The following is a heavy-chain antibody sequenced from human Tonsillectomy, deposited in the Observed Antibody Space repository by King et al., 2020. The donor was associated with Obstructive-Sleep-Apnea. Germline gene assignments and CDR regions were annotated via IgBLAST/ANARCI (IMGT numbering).Heavy chain of an antibody. V-gene: IGHV3-30*18. CDR3: AKGGLSGTSTMIVALDADY. D-gene: IGHD3-22*01. CDR1: GFTFSSYG. J-gene: IGHJ4*02. Sequence: VQLVESGGGVVQPGRSLRLSCAASGFTFSSYGMHWVRQAPGKGLEWVAVISYDGSNKYYADSVKGRFTISRDNSKNTLYLQMNSLRAEDTAVYYCAKGGLSGTSTMIVALDADYWGQGTLVTVSS. CDR2: ISYDGSNK.